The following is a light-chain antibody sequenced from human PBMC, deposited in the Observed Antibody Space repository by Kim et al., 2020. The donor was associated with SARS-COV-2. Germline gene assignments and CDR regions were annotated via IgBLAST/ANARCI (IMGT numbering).Light chain of an antibody. CDR2: GAS. Sequence: SPGERATHACRASQSVSRSYLAWYQPKPGQAPRLLIYGASSRATGIPDRFSGSGSGTDFTLTISRLEPEDFAVYYCQQYGSSLITFGQGTRLEIK. CDR1: QSVSRSY. CDR3: QQYGSSLIT. J-gene: IGKJ5*01. V-gene: IGKV3-20*01.